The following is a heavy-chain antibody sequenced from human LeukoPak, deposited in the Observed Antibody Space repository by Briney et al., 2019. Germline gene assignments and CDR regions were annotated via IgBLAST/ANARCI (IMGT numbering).Heavy chain of an antibody. V-gene: IGHV4-39*01. Sequence: SETLSLTCTVSGGSISSSSYYWGWIRQPPGKGLEWVGSIYYSGSTYYNPSLKSRVTISVDTSKNQFSLKLSSVTAADTAVYYCARHLDHTAPWGQGTLVTVSS. CDR1: GGSISSSSYY. J-gene: IGHJ5*02. CDR2: IYYSGST. CDR3: ARHLDHTAP. D-gene: IGHD3/OR15-3a*01.